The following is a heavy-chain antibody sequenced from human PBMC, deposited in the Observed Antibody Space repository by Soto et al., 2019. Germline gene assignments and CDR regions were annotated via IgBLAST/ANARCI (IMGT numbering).Heavy chain of an antibody. J-gene: IGHJ5*02. Sequence: GESLKISCKGSGYSFTSYWISWVRQMPGKGLEWMGRIDPSDSYTNYSPSFQGHVTISADKSISTAYLQWSSLKASDTATYYCARDLDGRNDPWGQGTLVTVSS. CDR3: ARDLDGRNDP. V-gene: IGHV5-10-1*01. CDR1: GYSFTSYW. D-gene: IGHD1-26*01. CDR2: IDPSDSYT.